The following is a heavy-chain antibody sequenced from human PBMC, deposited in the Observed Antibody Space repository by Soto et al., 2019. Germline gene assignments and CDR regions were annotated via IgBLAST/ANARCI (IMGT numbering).Heavy chain of an antibody. V-gene: IGHV3-30*18. CDR1: GFTFSSYG. D-gene: IGHD2-15*01. CDR3: AKDTGKGYCRGGSCGAFDI. CDR2: ISYDGSNK. J-gene: IGHJ3*02. Sequence: QVQLVESGGGVVQPGRSLRLSCAASGFTFSSYGMHWVRQAPGKALEWVAVISYDGSNKYYADSVKGRFTISRDNSKNTLYLQMNSLRAEDTAVYYCAKDTGKGYCRGGSCGAFDIWGQGTMVTVSS.